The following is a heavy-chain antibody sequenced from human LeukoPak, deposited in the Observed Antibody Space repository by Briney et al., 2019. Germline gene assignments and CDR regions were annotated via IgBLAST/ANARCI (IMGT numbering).Heavy chain of an antibody. V-gene: IGHV4-4*07. D-gene: IGHD6-13*01. J-gene: IGHJ5*02. CDR3: ASGGRISAANWFDP. CDR2: IYPSGRT. Sequence: SETLSLTCTVSGGSISTYYWSWIRQPAGKGLEWIGRIYPSGRTSYNPSLENRVTMSVDTSKKQFSLKLRSVTAADTAVYYCASGGRISAANWFDPWGQGTLVTVSS. CDR1: GGSISTYY.